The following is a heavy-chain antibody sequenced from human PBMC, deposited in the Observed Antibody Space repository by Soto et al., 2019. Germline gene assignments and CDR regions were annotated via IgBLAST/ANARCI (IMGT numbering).Heavy chain of an antibody. CDR2: IRSSGDYT. CDR3: AKNRSPGGSCRNYFDY. CDR1: GFTISTYV. Sequence: WGSLRLSCAASGFTISTYVMSWVRQAPGKGLEWVSAIRSSGDYTYYVDSVKGRFSISRDNSKNTLFLQMNSLRAEDTAVYYCAKNRSPGGSCRNYFDYWGQGTLVNVSS. D-gene: IGHD1-1*01. V-gene: IGHV3-23*01. J-gene: IGHJ4*01.